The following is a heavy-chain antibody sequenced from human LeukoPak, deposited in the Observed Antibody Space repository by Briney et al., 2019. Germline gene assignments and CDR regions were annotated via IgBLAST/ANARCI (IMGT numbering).Heavy chain of an antibody. D-gene: IGHD3-10*01. CDR2: IYYSGSS. CDR3: ARGRYGSASYFFDY. V-gene: IGHV4-39*07. Sequence: SETLSLTCSVSGGSISSSSYYWGWIRQPPGKGLEWIGSIYYSGSSYHNPSLKSRVTISVDTSKNQFSLKLTSVTAADTAFYYCARGRYGSASYFFDYWGQGTLVTVSS. J-gene: IGHJ4*02. CDR1: GGSISSSSYY.